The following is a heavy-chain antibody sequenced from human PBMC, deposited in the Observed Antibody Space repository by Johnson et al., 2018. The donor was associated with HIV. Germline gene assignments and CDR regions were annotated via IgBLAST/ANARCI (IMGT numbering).Heavy chain of an antibody. CDR3: LWGQDGGGI. J-gene: IGHJ3*02. V-gene: IGHV3-30*02. CDR2: IRYAETNK. D-gene: IGHD3-16*01. CDR1: GFTFSSYG. Sequence: QVQLVESGGSVVRPGGSLRLSCAASGFTFSSYGMHWVRQAPGKGLEWVAFIRYAETNKYYADSVKGRFTISRDNSKDTLYLQMNSLRAEDTAGYYALWGQDGGGIWGQGTMVTVSA.